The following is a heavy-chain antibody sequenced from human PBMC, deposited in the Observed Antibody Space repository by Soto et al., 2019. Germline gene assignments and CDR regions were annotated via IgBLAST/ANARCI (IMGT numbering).Heavy chain of an antibody. D-gene: IGHD3-3*01. CDR1: GGTFSSYT. CDR2: IIPILGIA. V-gene: IGHV1-69*08. J-gene: IGHJ4*02. CDR3: ARDDFWSGESIDY. Sequence: QVQLVQSGAEVKKPGSSVKVSCKASGGTFSSYTISWVRQAPGQGLEWMGRIIPILGIANYAQEFQGRVTITADKSTSKAYTELRSLRSEDTAVYYCARDDFWSGESIDYWGQGTLVTVSS.